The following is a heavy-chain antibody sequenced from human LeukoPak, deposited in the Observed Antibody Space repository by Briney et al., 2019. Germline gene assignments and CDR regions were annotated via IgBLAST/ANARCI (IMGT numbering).Heavy chain of an antibody. Sequence: SETLSLTCTASGGSISSYYWSWIRQPPGKGLEWIGYIYYSGSTNYNPSLKSRVTISVDTSKNQFSLKLSSVTAADTAVYYCARVGHYYYGMDVWGQGTTVTVSS. CDR2: IYYSGST. CDR1: GGSISSYY. V-gene: IGHV4-59*01. CDR3: ARVGHYYYGMDV. J-gene: IGHJ6*02. D-gene: IGHD3-16*01.